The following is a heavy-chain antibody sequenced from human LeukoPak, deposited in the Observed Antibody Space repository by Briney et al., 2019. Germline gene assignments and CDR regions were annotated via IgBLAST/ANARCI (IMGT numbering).Heavy chain of an antibody. V-gene: IGHV3-23*01. Sequence: GGSLRLSCAASGLTFSSYAMSWVRHAPGKGLEWVSAISGSGGSTYYADSVKGRFTISRDNSKNTLYLQMNRLRAEDTAVYYCGEHPQRDYYYFDYWGKGTMVTVSS. CDR3: GEHPQRDYYYFDY. CDR2: ISGSGGST. CDR1: GLTFSSYA. D-gene: IGHD1-26*01. J-gene: IGHJ4*02.